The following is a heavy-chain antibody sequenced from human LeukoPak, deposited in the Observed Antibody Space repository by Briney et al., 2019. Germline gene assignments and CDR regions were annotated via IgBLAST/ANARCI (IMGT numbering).Heavy chain of an antibody. Sequence: PGGSLRLSCVASGFTFSTYAVSWVRQAPGKGLEWVSLISGSGGSTYYADSVKGRFTISRDNSKNTLYLQMNSLRAEDAAIYYCAKDSGILVAGTPVYWGQGTLVTVSS. J-gene: IGHJ4*02. D-gene: IGHD6-19*01. CDR1: GFTFSTYA. V-gene: IGHV3-23*01. CDR3: AKDSGILVAGTPVY. CDR2: ISGSGGST.